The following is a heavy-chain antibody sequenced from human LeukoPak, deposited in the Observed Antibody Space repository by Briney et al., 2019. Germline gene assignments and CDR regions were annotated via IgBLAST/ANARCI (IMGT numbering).Heavy chain of an antibody. CDR1: GYTFTSYD. CDR2: MNPNSGNT. V-gene: IGHV1-8*03. J-gene: IGHJ5*02. CDR3: ARADDFWSGYFRWFDP. Sequence: ASVKVSCKASGYTFTSYDINWVRQATGQGLEWMGWMNPNSGNTGYAQKFQGRVTITRNTSISTAYMELSSLRSEDTAVYYCARADDFWSGYFRWFDPWGQGTLVTVSS. D-gene: IGHD3-3*01.